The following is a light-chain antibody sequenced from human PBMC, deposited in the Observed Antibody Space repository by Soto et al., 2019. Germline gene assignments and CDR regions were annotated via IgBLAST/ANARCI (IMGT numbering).Light chain of an antibody. V-gene: IGLV2-11*01. Sequence: QSALTQPRSVSGSPGQSVTISCTGTSSDVVSWYQQHPDKAPKLIIYYVSQRPSGVPDRFSGSKSGNTASLTISGLQAEDEADYYCCSSAGGFTWVFGGGTQLTVL. CDR3: CSSAGGFTWV. CDR2: YVS. CDR1: SSDV. J-gene: IGLJ3*02.